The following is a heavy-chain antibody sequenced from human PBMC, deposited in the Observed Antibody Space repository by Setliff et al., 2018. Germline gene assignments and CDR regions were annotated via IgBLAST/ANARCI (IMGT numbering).Heavy chain of an antibody. Sequence: SETLSLTCSVPRGSISSRNYYRGWIRQPPGKGLEWIGSINYRGSAYDNPSLKSRVTMSVDTSKSHFSLRLSSVTAADTAVYYCARMAVRVASRPSSPLEYYYYMDFWGKGATVTVSS. D-gene: IGHD6-6*01. CDR3: ARMAVRVASRPSSPLEYYYYMDF. CDR1: RGSISSRNYY. CDR2: INYRGSA. J-gene: IGHJ6*03. V-gene: IGHV4-39*02.